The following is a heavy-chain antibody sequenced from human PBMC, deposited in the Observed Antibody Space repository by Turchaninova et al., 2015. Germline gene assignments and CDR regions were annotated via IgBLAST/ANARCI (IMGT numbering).Heavy chain of an antibody. J-gene: IGHJ5*02. V-gene: IGHV4-59*08. CDR2: IYYSGST. CDR1: GGSISSYY. D-gene: IGHD3-10*01. CDR3: ARHSSSGSYYGVDP. Sequence: QVQLQESGPGRVKPSATLSPPCPVPGGSISSYYWSWLRPPPGKGLEWIGYIYYSGSTNYNPSLKSRVTISVDTSKNQFSLKLSSVTAADTAVYYCARHSSSGSYYGVDPWGQGTLVTVSS.